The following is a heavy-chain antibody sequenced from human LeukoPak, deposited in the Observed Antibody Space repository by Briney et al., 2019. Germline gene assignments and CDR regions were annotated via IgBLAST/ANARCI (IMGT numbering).Heavy chain of an antibody. CDR1: GFTFSSYS. D-gene: IGHD6-19*01. Sequence: GGSLRLSCAASGFTFSSYSMNWVRQAPGKGLEWVSSISSSSYIYYADSVKGRFTISRDNAKNSLYLQMNSLRAEDTAVYYCARDRVSGWPPINDYWGQGTLVTVSS. V-gene: IGHV3-21*01. CDR2: ISSSSYI. J-gene: IGHJ4*02. CDR3: ARDRVSGWPPINDY.